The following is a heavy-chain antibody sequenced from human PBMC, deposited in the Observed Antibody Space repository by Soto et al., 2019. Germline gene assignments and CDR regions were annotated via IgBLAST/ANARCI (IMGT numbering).Heavy chain of an antibody. CDR3: ARQRTSVVTQAYFDV. D-gene: IGHD2-21*02. CDR1: GDSINSRSYY. CDR2: ICYSGRT. J-gene: IGHJ4*02. Sequence: PPETLSLTCPVTGDSINSRSYYWGWIRQPPGKGLEWIGSICYSGRTYNNPSLRSRVSMSIETSKDQFSLKLKSVTAADKDLYFCARQRTSVVTQAYFDVWGTGSLVT. V-gene: IGHV4-39*01.